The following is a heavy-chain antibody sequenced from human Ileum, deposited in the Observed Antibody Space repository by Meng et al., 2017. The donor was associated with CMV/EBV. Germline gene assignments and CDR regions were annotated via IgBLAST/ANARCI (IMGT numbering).Heavy chain of an antibody. CDR1: FDFHSLA. CDR3: AKRKYWDLDSLVYFDY. D-gene: IGHD3-9*01. V-gene: IGHV3-23*01. CDR2: ITDTADKT. Sequence: FDFHSLAMSWVRQSPGKGLEWVSTITDTADKTYYADSVKGRFTISRDNFKNSLFLQLDSLKVDDTAIYYCAKRKYWDLDSLVYFDYWGQGALVTVSS. J-gene: IGHJ4*02.